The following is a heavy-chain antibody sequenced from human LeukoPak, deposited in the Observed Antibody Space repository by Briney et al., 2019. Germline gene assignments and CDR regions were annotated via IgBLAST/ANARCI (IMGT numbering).Heavy chain of an antibody. V-gene: IGHV4-34*01. CDR2: INHSGST. J-gene: IGHJ4*02. D-gene: IGHD5-24*01. Sequence: TSSETLSLTCAVYGGSFSGYYWSWIRQPPGKGLEWIGEINHSGSTNYNPSLKSRVTISVDTSKNQFSLKLSSVTAADTAVYYCARGSRWKMATRGNFDNWGQGTLVTVSS. CDR3: ARGSRWKMATRGNFDN. CDR1: GGSFSGYY.